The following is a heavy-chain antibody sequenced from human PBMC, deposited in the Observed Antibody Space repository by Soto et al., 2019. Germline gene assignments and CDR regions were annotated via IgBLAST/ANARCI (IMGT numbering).Heavy chain of an antibody. D-gene: IGHD1-26*01. CDR1: GYTFTSYA. Sequence: ASVKVSCKASGYTFTSYAMHWVRQAPGQRLEWMGWINAGNGNTKYSQKFQGRVTITSDTSASTAYMELSSLRSEDTAVYYCAKSRIVGATYVYWGQGTLVTVSS. V-gene: IGHV1-3*01. J-gene: IGHJ4*02. CDR2: INAGNGNT. CDR3: AKSRIVGATYVY.